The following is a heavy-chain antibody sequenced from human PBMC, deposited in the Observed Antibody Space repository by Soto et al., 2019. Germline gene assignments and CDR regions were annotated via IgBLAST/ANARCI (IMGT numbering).Heavy chain of an antibody. D-gene: IGHD6-19*01. J-gene: IGHJ3*02. V-gene: IGHV3-48*03. CDR2: ISSSGSTI. CDR1: GFTFSSYE. Sequence: GGSLRLSCAASGFTFSSYEMNWVRQAPGEGLEWVSYISSSGSTIYYADSVKGRFTISRGNAKNSLYLQMNSLRAEDTAVYYCARLYSSGWIDAFDIWGQGTMVTVSS. CDR3: ARLYSSGWIDAFDI.